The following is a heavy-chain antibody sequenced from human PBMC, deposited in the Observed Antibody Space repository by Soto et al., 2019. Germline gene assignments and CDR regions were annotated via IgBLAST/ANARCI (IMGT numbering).Heavy chain of an antibody. D-gene: IGHD3-22*01. Sequence: SVKVSCKASGGTFSSYAISWVRQAPGQGLEWMGGIIPIFGTANYAQKFQGRVTITADESTSTAYMELSSLRSEDTAVYYCASYYYDSSGYYYILGYWGQGALVTVSS. CDR1: GGTFSSYA. J-gene: IGHJ4*02. CDR3: ASYYYDSSGYYYILGY. CDR2: IIPIFGTA. V-gene: IGHV1-69*13.